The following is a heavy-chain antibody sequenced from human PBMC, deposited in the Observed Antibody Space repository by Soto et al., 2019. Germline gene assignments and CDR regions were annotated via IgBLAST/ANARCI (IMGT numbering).Heavy chain of an antibody. V-gene: IGHV1-24*01. CDR2: FDPKDGET. D-gene: IGHD3-22*01. CDR1: GYTLTELS. Sequence: ASVKVSCKVSGYTLTELSMHWVRQAPGKGLEWMGGFDPKDGETIYAQKFQGRVTMTEDTSTDTAYMELSSLRSEDTAVYYCATGGASYDSSGYAFDIWGQGTMVTVSS. CDR3: ATGGASYDSSGYAFDI. J-gene: IGHJ3*02.